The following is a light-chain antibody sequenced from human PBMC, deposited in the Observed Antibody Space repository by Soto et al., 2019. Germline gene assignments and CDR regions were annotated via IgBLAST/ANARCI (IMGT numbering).Light chain of an antibody. Sequence: ENVLTQSTGTLSLSPGERATLSLRASQRVSTSYVAWHQQKPGHAPRLRTYGSSSRATGIPDRFSGSGSGTDFTLTISRLEPEDFAVYYCQQYGSSPRTFGQGTKVDIK. CDR2: GSS. CDR3: QQYGSSPRT. V-gene: IGKV3-20*01. CDR1: QRVSTSY. J-gene: IGKJ1*01.